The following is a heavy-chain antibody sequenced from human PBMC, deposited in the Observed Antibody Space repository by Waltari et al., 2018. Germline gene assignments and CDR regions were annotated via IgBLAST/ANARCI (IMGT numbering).Heavy chain of an antibody. Sequence: DVQLVESGGGLVQPGGSLRLSCEGAGFRIPTYSMIWVRLAPGKGLECVSFISGSRSRGFYYADSVKGRFTVSRDNDKNSLYLQMNNLRAEDTALYYCARIRGTLGHYYAMDVWGHGTTVTVSS. CDR3: ARIRGTLGHYYAMDV. V-gene: IGHV3-48*04. J-gene: IGHJ6*02. CDR2: ISGSRSRGF. D-gene: IGHD1-26*01. CDR1: GFRIPTYS.